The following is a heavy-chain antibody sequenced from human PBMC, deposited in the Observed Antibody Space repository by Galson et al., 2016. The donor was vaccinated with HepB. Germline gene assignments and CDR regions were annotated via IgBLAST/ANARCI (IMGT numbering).Heavy chain of an antibody. CDR1: GFTFSRHD. J-gene: IGHJ6*02. Sequence: SLRLSCAASGFTFSRHDMHWVRHVTGNGLEWVSAIGTAGDTYYPGSVKGRFTISRENAKNSLYLQMNSLRDEDTAVYYCARDGGGTGGYYYYAMDVWGQGTTVTVSS. D-gene: IGHD1-14*01. CDR2: IGTAGDT. CDR3: ARDGGGTGGYYYYAMDV. V-gene: IGHV3-13*01.